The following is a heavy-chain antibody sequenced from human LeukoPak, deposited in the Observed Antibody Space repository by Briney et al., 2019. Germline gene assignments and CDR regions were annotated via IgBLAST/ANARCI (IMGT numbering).Heavy chain of an antibody. CDR1: GFTFSSYW. V-gene: IGHV3-7*01. CDR2: IKKDGSEK. D-gene: IGHD5-18*01. J-gene: IGHJ4*02. CDR3: AKLFTAAPQSNTAHPLKEQVAPDY. Sequence: GGSLRLSCAASGFTFSSYWMSWVRQAPGKGLEWVANIKKDGSEKYYVDSVKGRFTISRDNSKNTLYLQMNSLRAEDTAVYYCAKLFTAAPQSNTAHPLKEQVAPDYWGQGTLVTVSS.